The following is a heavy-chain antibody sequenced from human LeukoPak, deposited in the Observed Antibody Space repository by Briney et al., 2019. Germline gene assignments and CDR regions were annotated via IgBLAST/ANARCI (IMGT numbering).Heavy chain of an antibody. D-gene: IGHD2-15*01. Sequence: SETLSLTCTVSGGSISSSSYYWGWIRQPPGKGLEWIGSIYYSGSTYYTPSLKSRVTISVDTSKNQFSLKLSSVTAADTAVYYCARHRGCSGGSCYPNWFDPWGQGTLVTVSS. CDR2: IYYSGST. V-gene: IGHV4-39*01. CDR1: GGSISSSSYY. J-gene: IGHJ5*02. CDR3: ARHRGCSGGSCYPNWFDP.